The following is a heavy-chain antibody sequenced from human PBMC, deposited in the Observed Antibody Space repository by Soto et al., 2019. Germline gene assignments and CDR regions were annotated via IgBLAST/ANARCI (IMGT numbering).Heavy chain of an antibody. V-gene: IGHV4-34*01. J-gene: IGHJ5*02. CDR2: INHSGST. CDR1: GGSFSGYY. D-gene: IGHD3-3*01. CDR3: AVNKKKYYDFWSGYSLHGSWFDP. Sequence: SETLSLTFAVYGGSFSGYYWSWIRQPPGKGLEWIGEINHSGSTNYNPSLKSRVTISVDTSKNQFSLKLSSVTAADTAVYYCAVNKKKYYDFWSGYSLHGSWFDPWGQGTLVTVSS.